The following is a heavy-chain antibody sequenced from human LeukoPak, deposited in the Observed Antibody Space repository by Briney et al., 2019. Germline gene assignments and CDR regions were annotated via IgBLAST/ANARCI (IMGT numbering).Heavy chain of an antibody. D-gene: IGHD1-1*01. CDR2: VSHSGST. J-gene: IGHJ6*03. CDR1: GGSISSSSW. Sequence: SETLSLTCAVSGGSISSSSWWTWVRQPPGKGLEWIGDVSHSGSTNYNPSLKSRVTLSVDKSKNQFSLKLNSVTAADTAVYYCARGSATLWNAAKYYYQMDVWGKGTTVTVSS. CDR3: ARGSATLWNAAKYYYQMDV. V-gene: IGHV4-4*02.